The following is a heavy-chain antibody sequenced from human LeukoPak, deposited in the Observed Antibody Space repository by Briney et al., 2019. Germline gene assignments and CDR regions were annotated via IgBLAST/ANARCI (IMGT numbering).Heavy chain of an antibody. D-gene: IGHD3-16*01. J-gene: IGHJ4*02. V-gene: IGHV4-39*01. CDR1: GGSITTSYHY. CDR3: ASYVSRTMRDS. Sequence: KPSETLSLTCTVSGGSITTSYHYWGWTRQPPGKGLEWIGSIDYRERTTYNPSLKSRVTISADTSRNQFSLKLSSVTARDTAVYYCASYVSRTMRDSWGQGTLVSVSS. CDR2: IDYRERT.